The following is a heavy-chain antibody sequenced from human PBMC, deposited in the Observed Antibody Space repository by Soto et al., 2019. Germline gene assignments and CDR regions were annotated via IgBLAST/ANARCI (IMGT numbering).Heavy chain of an antibody. CDR3: ARDQEVHDSRGHKIRAMDV. J-gene: IGHJ6*02. CDR1: GFPFSRYE. Sequence: GGSLRLSCAASGFPFSRYEMNWVRQAPGKGLEWISYISESGTSMYYADAVKGRFAISRDNAQNSLYLQMNSLRIEDTAVYYCARDQEVHDSRGHKIRAMDVWGQGTTVTVSS. CDR2: ISESGTSM. D-gene: IGHD6-19*01. V-gene: IGHV3-48*03.